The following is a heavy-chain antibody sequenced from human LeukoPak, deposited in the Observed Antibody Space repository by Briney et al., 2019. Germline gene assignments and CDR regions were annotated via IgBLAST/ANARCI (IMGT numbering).Heavy chain of an antibody. CDR1: GYTLTELS. Sequence: ASVKVSCKVSGYTLTELSMHWVRQAPGKGLEWMGGFDPEDGETIYAQKFQGRVTMTEDTSTDTAYMELSSLRSEDTAAYYCASDIAVAGGYAFDIWGQGTMVTVSS. V-gene: IGHV1-24*01. J-gene: IGHJ3*02. CDR2: FDPEDGET. CDR3: ASDIAVAGGYAFDI. D-gene: IGHD6-19*01.